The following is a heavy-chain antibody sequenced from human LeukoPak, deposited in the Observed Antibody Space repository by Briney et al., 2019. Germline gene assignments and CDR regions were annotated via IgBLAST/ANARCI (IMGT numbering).Heavy chain of an antibody. Sequence: SETLSLTCTVSGGSISTYYWTWIRQPPGKGLEWIGYIYYSGSTNYNPSLRGRVTISLDTPKNQFSLKLNSVTAADTAVYYCARRVTGRGTYYFDYWGQGTLVTVSS. CDR3: ARRVTGRGTYYFDY. J-gene: IGHJ4*02. CDR1: GGSISTYY. CDR2: IYYSGST. D-gene: IGHD3-16*01. V-gene: IGHV4-59*08.